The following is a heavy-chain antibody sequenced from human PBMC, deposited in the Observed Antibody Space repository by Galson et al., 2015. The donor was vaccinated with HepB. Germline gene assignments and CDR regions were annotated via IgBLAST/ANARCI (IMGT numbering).Heavy chain of an antibody. CDR2: IYSGTST. CDR3: ARGPRYYYDSSGPGYFDY. V-gene: IGHV3-53*04. Sequence: SLRLSCAASGFTVSSNYMSWVRQAPGKGLEWVSIIYSGTSTYYADSVRGRFTISRHNFKNTLYLQMNSLSAEDTAVYYCARGPRYYYDSSGPGYFDYWGQGTLVTVAS. D-gene: IGHD3-22*01. CDR1: GFTVSSNY. J-gene: IGHJ4*02.